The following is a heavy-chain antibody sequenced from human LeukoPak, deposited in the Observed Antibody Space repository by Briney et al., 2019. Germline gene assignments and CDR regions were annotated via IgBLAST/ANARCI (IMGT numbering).Heavy chain of an antibody. CDR2: ISAYNGNT. CDR3: ARDIVPAWGSWFDP. Sequence: GASVKVSCKVSGYIFGAYGLSWVRQAPGQGLEWMGWISAYNGNTNYAQKLQGRVTMTTDTSTSTAYMELRSLRSDDTAVYYCARDIVPAWGSWFDPWGQGTLVTVSS. CDR1: GYIFGAYG. V-gene: IGHV1-18*01. J-gene: IGHJ5*02. D-gene: IGHD2-2*01.